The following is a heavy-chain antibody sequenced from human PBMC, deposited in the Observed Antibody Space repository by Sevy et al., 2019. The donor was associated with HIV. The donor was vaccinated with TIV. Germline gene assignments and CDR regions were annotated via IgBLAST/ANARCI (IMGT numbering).Heavy chain of an antibody. CDR3: ARDAGTGGSYMGYYFGMDV. CDR2: ISWNGCSL. D-gene: IGHD1-26*01. Sequence: GGSLRLSCAASGFIFDDYGMHWVREIPGKGLEWVSGISWNGCSLGYADAVKGRFTISRDNAKKSVSLQMNSLRSEDTALYYCARDAGTGGSYMGYYFGMDVWGQGTRVTVSS. V-gene: IGHV3-9*01. J-gene: IGHJ6*02. CDR1: GFIFDDYG.